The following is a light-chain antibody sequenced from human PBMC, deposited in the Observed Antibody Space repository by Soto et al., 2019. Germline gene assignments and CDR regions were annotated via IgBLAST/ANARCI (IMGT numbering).Light chain of an antibody. J-gene: IGKJ1*01. CDR3: QQYGSSPWT. Sequence: EIVLTQSPGTLSLSPGERATLSCRASQSVSSGSIAWYQQKPGQAPSLLIYDASTRPTGIPDRFSGSGSGTDFTLTISRLEPEDFVVYHCQQYGSSPWTFGQGTKVDIK. CDR1: QSVSSGS. V-gene: IGKV3-20*01. CDR2: DAS.